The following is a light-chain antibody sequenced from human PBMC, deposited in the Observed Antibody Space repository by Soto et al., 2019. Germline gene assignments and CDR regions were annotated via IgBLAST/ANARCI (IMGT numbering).Light chain of an antibody. CDR2: GAS. CDR3: HQYDNWPKT. V-gene: IGKV3-15*01. CDR1: QSVSSN. J-gene: IGKJ5*01. Sequence: DIVMTQSPLSLPVTPGEPATLSCRASQSVSSNLAWYQQKPGQAPRLLIYGASTRATGIPARFSGSGSGTEFTLTISSLQSEDFAVYYCHQYDNWPKTFGQGTRLEIK.